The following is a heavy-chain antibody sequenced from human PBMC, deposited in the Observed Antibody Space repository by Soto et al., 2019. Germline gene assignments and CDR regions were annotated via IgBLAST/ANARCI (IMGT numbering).Heavy chain of an antibody. V-gene: IGHV1-18*01. J-gene: IGHJ4*02. CDR1: GYTFTSYG. Sequence: ASVKVSCKASGYTFTSYGISWVRQAPGQGLEWMGWINPYNGNTKYAQKFQGRVTMTTDTSTSTAYMELRSLRSDDTAVYYCGRSYYDSSGYYFYFDYWGQGTPVTVSS. D-gene: IGHD3-22*01. CDR2: INPYNGNT. CDR3: GRSYYDSSGYYFYFDY.